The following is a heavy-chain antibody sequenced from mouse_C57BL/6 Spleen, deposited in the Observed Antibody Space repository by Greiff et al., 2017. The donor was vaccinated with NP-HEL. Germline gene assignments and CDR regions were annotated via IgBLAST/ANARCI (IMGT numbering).Heavy chain of an antibody. Sequence: QVQLQQPGAELVMPGASVKLSCKASGYTFTSYWMHWVKQRPGQGLEWIGEIDPSDSYTNYNQKFKGKSTLTVDKSSSTAYMQLSSLTSEDSAVFDCALYFYVTLSCEVGGTGTAV. CDR1: GYTFTSYW. D-gene: IGHD2-1*01. J-gene: IGHJ1*03. V-gene: IGHV1-69*01. CDR2: IDPSDSYT. CDR3: ALYFYVTLSCEV.